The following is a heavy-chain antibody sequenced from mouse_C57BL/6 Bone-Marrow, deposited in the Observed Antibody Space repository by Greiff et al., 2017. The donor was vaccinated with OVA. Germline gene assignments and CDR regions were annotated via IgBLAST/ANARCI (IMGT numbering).Heavy chain of an antibody. D-gene: IGHD2-3*01. J-gene: IGHJ4*01. CDR1: GYTFTSYW. V-gene: IGHV1-52*01. CDR2: IDPSDRET. CDR3: ARYFDGYYDDY. Sequence: QVQLQQPGAELVRPGSSVKLSCKASGYTFTSYWMHWVKQRPIQGLEWIGNIDPSDRETHYNQKFKDKATLTVAKSSSTAYMQRSSLTSEDSAVYYGARYFDGYYDDYWGQGTSVTVSS.